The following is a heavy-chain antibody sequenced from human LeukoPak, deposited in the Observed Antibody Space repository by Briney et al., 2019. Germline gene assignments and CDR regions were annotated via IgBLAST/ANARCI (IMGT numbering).Heavy chain of an antibody. CDR3: TRVSKGYCGGDCYSDY. J-gene: IGHJ4*02. CDR2: INPNSGGT. Sequence: ASVKVSCKASGYTFAGYYAHWVRQAPGQGLEWMGWINPNSGGTNYAQKFQGRVTMTRDTSISTAYMELSRLRSDDSAVYYCTRVSKGYCGGDCYSDYWGQGTLVTVSS. V-gene: IGHV1-2*02. CDR1: GYTFAGYY. D-gene: IGHD2-21*02.